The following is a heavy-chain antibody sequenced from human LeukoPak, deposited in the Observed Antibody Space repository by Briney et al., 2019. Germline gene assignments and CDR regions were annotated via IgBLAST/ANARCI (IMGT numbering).Heavy chain of an antibody. V-gene: IGHV1-69*04. D-gene: IGHD3-22*01. Sequence: SVKVSCKASGGTFSSYAISWVRQAPGQGLEWMGRIIPILGIANYAQKFQGRVTITADKSTSTAYMELSSLRSEDTAVYYCVRDQSSMIADYWGQGTLVTVSS. J-gene: IGHJ4*02. CDR3: VRDQSSMIADY. CDR2: IIPILGIA. CDR1: GGTFSSYA.